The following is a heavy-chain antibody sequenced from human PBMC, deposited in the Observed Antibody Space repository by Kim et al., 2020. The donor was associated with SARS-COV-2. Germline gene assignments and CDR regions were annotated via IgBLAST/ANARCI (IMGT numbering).Heavy chain of an antibody. J-gene: IGHJ4*02. V-gene: IGHV3-30*02. Sequence: SVKGRFTISRDNSKNTLYLQMNSLRAEDTAVYYCAKERVDYDILTGYFGYWGQGTLVTVSS. D-gene: IGHD3-9*01. CDR3: AKERVDYDILTGYFGY.